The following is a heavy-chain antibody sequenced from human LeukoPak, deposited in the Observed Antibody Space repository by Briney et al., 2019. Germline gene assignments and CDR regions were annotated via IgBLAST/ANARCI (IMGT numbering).Heavy chain of an antibody. CDR1: GFTFSSYA. V-gene: IGHV3-23*01. Sequence: GGSLRLSCAASGFTFSSYAMSWVRQAPGKGLEWVSAISGSGGSTYYADSVKGRFTISRDNSKNTLYLQMNSLRAEDTAVYYCAKDQAVTIFGVVHPPYYFDYWGQGTLVTVSS. D-gene: IGHD3-3*01. J-gene: IGHJ4*02. CDR3: AKDQAVTIFGVVHPPYYFDY. CDR2: ISGSGGST.